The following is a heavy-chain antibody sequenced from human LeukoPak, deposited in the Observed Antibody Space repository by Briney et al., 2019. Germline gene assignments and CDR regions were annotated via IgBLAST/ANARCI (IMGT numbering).Heavy chain of an antibody. Sequence: SETLSLTCAVYGGSFSGYYWSWIRQPPGKGLEWIGEINHSGSTNYNPSLKSRVTISVDTSKNQFSLKLSSVTAADTAVYYCARHGDYYGSGSYCMDVWGKGTTVTISS. V-gene: IGHV4-34*01. J-gene: IGHJ6*03. CDR2: INHSGST. CDR1: GGSFSGYY. CDR3: ARHGDYYGSGSYCMDV. D-gene: IGHD3-10*01.